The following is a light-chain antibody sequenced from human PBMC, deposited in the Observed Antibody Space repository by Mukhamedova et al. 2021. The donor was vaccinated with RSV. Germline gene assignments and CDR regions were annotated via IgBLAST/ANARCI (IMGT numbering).Light chain of an antibody. J-gene: IGLJ2*01. CDR1: GDKF. CDR2: QHD. CDR3: QAWDGSSVV. V-gene: IGLV3-1*01. Sequence: GDKFACWYQQKSGQSPVLVIYQHDKRPSGIPERFSGSNSGNTATLTISGTQAMDEAYYYCQAWDGSSVVFGGGPKLTVL.